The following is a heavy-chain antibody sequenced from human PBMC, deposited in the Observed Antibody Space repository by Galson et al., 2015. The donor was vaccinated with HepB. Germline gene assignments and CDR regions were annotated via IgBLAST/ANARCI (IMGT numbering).Heavy chain of an antibody. V-gene: IGHV3-13*01. J-gene: IGHJ4*02. CDR3: TRGRYCSGGACYPRAPYYFDF. D-gene: IGHD2-15*01. Sequence: SLRLSCAASGFTFSIYDVHWVRQPTGKGLEWVSAIGAAGDTHYLDSVKGRFTISREKAKQSVYLHLSNLRAGDTAVYYCTRGRYCSGGACYPRAPYYFDFWGQGTLVTVSS. CDR2: IGAAGDT. CDR1: GFTFSIYD.